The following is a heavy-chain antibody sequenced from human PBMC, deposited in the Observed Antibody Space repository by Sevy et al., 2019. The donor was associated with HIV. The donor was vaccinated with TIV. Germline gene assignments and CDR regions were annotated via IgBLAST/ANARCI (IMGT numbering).Heavy chain of an antibody. CDR1: GFIFSNYA. J-gene: IGHJ6*02. D-gene: IGHD1-26*01. V-gene: IGHV3-30-3*01. CDR2: ISYDGINK. Sequence: GSLRLSCAASGFIFSNYAMHWVRQAPGKGLEWVAVISYDGINKYYADSVNGRFTISRDNSKNTLYVQMNSLRAEDTAVYYCARDSNSGYYYYYAMDVWGQGTTVTVSS. CDR3: ARDSNSGYYYYYAMDV.